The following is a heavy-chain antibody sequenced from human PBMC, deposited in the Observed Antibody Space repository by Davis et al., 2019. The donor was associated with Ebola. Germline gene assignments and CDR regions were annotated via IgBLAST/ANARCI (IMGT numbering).Heavy chain of an antibody. J-gene: IGHJ5*02. Sequence: GGSLRLSCAASGFTFGSFSMGWVRQAPGKGLEWVSGISPTGGNTFYAASVEGRFTLSRDNSKSTLFLQMNSLRGEDTAFYYCAKGRTIPLALDLWGQGTLVTVSS. CDR2: ISPTGGNT. CDR3: AKGRTIPLALDL. V-gene: IGHV3-23*01. D-gene: IGHD2-2*02. CDR1: GFTFGSFS.